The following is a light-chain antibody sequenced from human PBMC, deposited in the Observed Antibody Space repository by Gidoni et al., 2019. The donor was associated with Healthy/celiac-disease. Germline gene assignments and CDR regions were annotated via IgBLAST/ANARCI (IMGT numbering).Light chain of an antibody. CDR1: QSLLHSNGYNY. J-gene: IGKJ5*01. V-gene: IGKV2-28*01. Sequence: DIVMTQSPLSLPVTPGEPASISCRSSQSLLHSNGYNYLDWYLQKPGQSPQLLIYLGSNRASGVPERCSGRGSGTDFTLKISRVEAEDVGVYYCMQALQTITFGQGTRLEIK. CDR2: LGS. CDR3: MQALQTIT.